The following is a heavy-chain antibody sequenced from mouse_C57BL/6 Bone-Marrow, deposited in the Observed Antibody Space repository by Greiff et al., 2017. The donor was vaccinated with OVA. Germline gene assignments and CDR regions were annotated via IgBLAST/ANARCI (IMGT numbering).Heavy chain of an antibody. J-gene: IGHJ1*03. CDR3: AREVITTYWDFDV. CDR1: GYTFTSYG. CDR2: IYPRSGNP. D-gene: IGHD1-1*01. V-gene: IGHV1-81*01. Sequence: VQLQQSGAELARPGASVKLSCKASGYTFTSYGISWVQQITGQGLEWIGEIYPRSGNPYYNATFKGTATLTADKSSSTAYMELLSLTSEDSAGYFCAREVITTYWDFDVGGTGTTVTVSA.